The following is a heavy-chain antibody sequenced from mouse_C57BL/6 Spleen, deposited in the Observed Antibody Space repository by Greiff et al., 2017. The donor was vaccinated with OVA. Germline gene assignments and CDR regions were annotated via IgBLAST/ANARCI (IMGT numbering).Heavy chain of an antibody. CDR2: IYPGDGDT. V-gene: IGHV1-80*01. J-gene: IGHJ2*01. Sequence: QVQLKESGAELVKPGASVKISCKASGYAFSSYWMNWVKQRPGKGLEWIGQIYPGDGDTNYNGKFKGKATLTADKSSSTAYMQLSSLTSEDSAVYFCARESYDYDADYWGQGTTLTVSS. D-gene: IGHD2-4*01. CDR3: ARESYDYDADY. CDR1: GYAFSSYW.